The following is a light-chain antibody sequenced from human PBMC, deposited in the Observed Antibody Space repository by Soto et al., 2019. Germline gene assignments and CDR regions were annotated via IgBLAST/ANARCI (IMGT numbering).Light chain of an antibody. CDR1: TSNIGSHA. V-gene: IGLV1-36*01. Sequence: QSVLTQPPSVSEAPSQTVTISCSGNTSNIGSHAVEWHQHFPGKSPNLLIYFNNLLASGVSKRFSCSKSGASASLAISGLMSEDEAVYFCSSWYGTRKGPVFGGGTKLTVL. J-gene: IGLJ2*01. CDR2: FNN. CDR3: SSWYGTRKGPV.